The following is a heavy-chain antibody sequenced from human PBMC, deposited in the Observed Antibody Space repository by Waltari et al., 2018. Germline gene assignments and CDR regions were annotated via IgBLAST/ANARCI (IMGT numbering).Heavy chain of an antibody. CDR2: ISPGDSDT. Sequence: EVQLVQSGAEVKKPGESLKISCKGSGYSFTSYWIGWVRQMPGKGLEWMGIISPGDSDTRYSPSFQGQVTISADKSISTAYLQWSSLKASDTAMYYCARTRSKYSSGWYYFDYWGQGTLVTVSS. V-gene: IGHV5-51*01. CDR3: ARTRSKYSSGWYYFDY. J-gene: IGHJ4*02. D-gene: IGHD6-19*01. CDR1: GYSFTSYW.